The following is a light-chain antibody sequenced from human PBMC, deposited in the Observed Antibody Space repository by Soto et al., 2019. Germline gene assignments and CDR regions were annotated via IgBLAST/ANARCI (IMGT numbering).Light chain of an antibody. CDR1: QNVYINS. Sequence: EIVLTQSPRTLSLSPGESATLSCRASQNVYINSLAWFQQKPGQTPRLLIYGPSTRAAGVPDRFTGSGSGADFALTISSLEPEDFAVYYCQQRSNWPPLTFGGGTKVEIK. V-gene: IGKV3-11*01. CDR3: QQRSNWPPLT. CDR2: GPS. J-gene: IGKJ4*01.